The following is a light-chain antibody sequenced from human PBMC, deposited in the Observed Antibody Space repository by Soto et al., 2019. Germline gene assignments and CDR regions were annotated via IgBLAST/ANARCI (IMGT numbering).Light chain of an antibody. J-gene: IGLJ2*01. CDR2: EVS. Sequence: QSVLTQPASVSGSPEQSITISCTGTSSDVGSYNLVSWYQQHPGKAPKLMIYEVSKRPSGVPDRFSGSKSGNTASLTVSGLQAEDEADYYCSSYAGSNNLVFGGGTKLTVL. CDR1: SSDVGSYNL. V-gene: IGLV2-8*01. CDR3: SSYAGSNNLV.